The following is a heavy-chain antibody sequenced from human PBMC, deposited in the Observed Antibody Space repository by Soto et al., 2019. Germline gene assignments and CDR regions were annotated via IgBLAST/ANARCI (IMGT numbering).Heavy chain of an antibody. J-gene: IGHJ4*02. CDR1: GYTFTSYG. CDR2: ISAYNGNT. CDR3: ARGAWDYDSSGYYFDY. V-gene: IGHV1-18*01. Sequence: ASVKVSCKASGYTFTSYGISWVRQAPGQGLEWMGWISAYNGNTNYAQKLQGRVTMTTDTSTSTAYMELRSLRSDDTAFYYCARGAWDYDSSGYYFDYWGQGTLVTVSS. D-gene: IGHD3-22*01.